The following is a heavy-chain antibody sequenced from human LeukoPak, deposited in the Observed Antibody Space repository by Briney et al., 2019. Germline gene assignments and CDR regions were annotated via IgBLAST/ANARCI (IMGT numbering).Heavy chain of an antibody. CDR3: VMDMDV. CDR1: GFMFSSYW. J-gene: IGHJ6*02. CDR2: IKEDGSAK. Sequence: GGSLRLSCAASGFMFSSYWMNWVRQAPGKGLEWVANIKEDGSAKYYVDSVKSRFTISRDNAKNSLYLQMNSLRAEDTAVYYCVMDMDVWGQGTTVTVSS. V-gene: IGHV3-7*05.